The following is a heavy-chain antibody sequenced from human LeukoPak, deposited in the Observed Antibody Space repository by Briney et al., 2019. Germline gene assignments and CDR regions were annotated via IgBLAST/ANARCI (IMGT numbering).Heavy chain of an antibody. CDR1: GFTFSSYE. D-gene: IGHD3-10*02. V-gene: IGHV3-48*03. Sequence: GSLRLSCAASGFTFSSYEMNWVRQAPGKGLEWVSYISSSGSTIYYVDSVKGRFTISRDNAKNSLYLQMNSLRAEDTAVYYCAELGITMIGGVWGKGTTVTISS. CDR3: AELGITMIGGV. CDR2: ISSSGSTI. J-gene: IGHJ6*04.